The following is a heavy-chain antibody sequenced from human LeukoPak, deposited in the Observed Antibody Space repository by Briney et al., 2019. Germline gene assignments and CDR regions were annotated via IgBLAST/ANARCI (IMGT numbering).Heavy chain of an antibody. Sequence: SETLSLTCTVSGGSISSSGYYWGWIRQPPGKGLEWIVSIYYSGSTYYNPSLKSRITISVGTSKNQFSLKLSSVTAADTAVYYCARVPTYYYGSGSYSPWGQGTLVTVSS. J-gene: IGHJ5*02. CDR1: GGSISSSGYY. CDR2: IYYSGST. D-gene: IGHD3-10*01. V-gene: IGHV4-39*01. CDR3: ARVPTYYYGSGSYSP.